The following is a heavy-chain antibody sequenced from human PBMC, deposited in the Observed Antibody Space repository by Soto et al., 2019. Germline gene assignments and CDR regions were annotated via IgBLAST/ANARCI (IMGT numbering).Heavy chain of an antibody. D-gene: IGHD1-1*01. V-gene: IGHV4-61*01. Sequence: SETRSRTCTVSGGSVSSGIYYWIWIRQPPGKGLEWIGYIYYSGSTNYNPSLKSRVTISVDTSKNQFSLKLSSVTAADTAVYYCARDQRTTGTTSWFDPWGQGTLVTVSS. CDR1: GGSVSSGIYY. J-gene: IGHJ5*02. CDR2: IYYSGST. CDR3: ARDQRTTGTTSWFDP.